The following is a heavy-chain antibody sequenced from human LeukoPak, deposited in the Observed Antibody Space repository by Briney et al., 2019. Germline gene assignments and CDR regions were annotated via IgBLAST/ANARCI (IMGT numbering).Heavy chain of an antibody. V-gene: IGHV4-59*01. CDR2: IYYSGST. CDR1: GGSISSYY. CDR3: ARGLTLSSGWYFDY. D-gene: IGHD6-19*01. Sequence: SETLSLTCTVSGGSISSYYWSWIRQPPGKGLEWIGHIYYSGSTNYNPSLKSRVTISVDTSKNQFPLKLSSVTAADTAVYYCARGLTLSSGWYFDYWGQGTLVTVSS. J-gene: IGHJ4*02.